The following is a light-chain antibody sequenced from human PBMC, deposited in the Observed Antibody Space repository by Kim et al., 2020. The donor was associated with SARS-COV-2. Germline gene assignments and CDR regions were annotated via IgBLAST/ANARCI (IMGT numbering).Light chain of an antibody. CDR2: DVI. J-gene: IGLJ2*01. V-gene: IGLV2-11*01. CDR1: GSDVGTYNY. CDR3: CSYAGDYTLL. Sequence: GQSCAITCTGSGSDVGTYNYVSWYQHHPGTAPKRIIHDVITRPSGVPDRFSGSKSGNTASLTISGLRPEDEADYYCCSYAGDYTLLFGGGTQLTVL.